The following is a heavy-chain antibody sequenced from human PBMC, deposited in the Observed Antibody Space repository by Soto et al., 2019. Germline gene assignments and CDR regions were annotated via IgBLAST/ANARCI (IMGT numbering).Heavy chain of an antibody. CDR2: ISGDGSDK. CDR1: GFTFSDFG. Sequence: QVQLVESGGGVVQPERSLRLSCAASGFTFSDFGMHWVRQAPGKGLEWVAAISGDGSDKYNLGPVQGRFTISRDNTQTALYLQTNCLRTEDTAVYYCAKGTAVARQHFGNWGQGTLVTVSS. V-gene: IGHV3-30*18. CDR3: AKGTAVARQHFGN. J-gene: IGHJ4*02. D-gene: IGHD6-19*01.